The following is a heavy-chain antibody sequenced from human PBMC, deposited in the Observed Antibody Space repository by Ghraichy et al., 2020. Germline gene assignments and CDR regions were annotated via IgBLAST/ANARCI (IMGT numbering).Heavy chain of an antibody. CDR3: ARDKYFRGQWLVQGGYGMDV. D-gene: IGHD6-19*01. CDR1: GGSISSYY. V-gene: IGHV4-59*01. Sequence: TLSLTCTVSGGSISSYYWSWIRQPPGKGLEWIGYIYYSGSTNYNPSLKSRVTISVDTSKNQFSLKLSSVTAADTAVYYCARDKYFRGQWLVQGGYGMDVWGQGTTVTVSS. CDR2: IYYSGST. J-gene: IGHJ6*02.